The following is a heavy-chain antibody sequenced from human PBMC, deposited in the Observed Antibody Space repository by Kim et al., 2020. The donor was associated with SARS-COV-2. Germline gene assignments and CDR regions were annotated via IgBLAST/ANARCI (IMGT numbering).Heavy chain of an antibody. J-gene: IGHJ6*02. D-gene: IGHD1-1*01. CDR3: ARGTGKYYYGMDV. Sequence: YYGDSVKGRFTSSRDSAKNSMYLQLHSLRAEDTAVYFCARGTGKYYYGMDVWGRGTTVTVSS. V-gene: IGHV3-11*04.